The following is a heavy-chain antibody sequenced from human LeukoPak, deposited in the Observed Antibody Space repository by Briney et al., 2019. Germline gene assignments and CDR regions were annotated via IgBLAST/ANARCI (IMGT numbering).Heavy chain of an antibody. CDR2: INRDGSTT. D-gene: IGHD3-16*01. Sequence: PGGSLRLSCAASGFTFSSYRMHWVRQTPGEGLVWVSRINRDGSTTNYADSVKGRFTISRDNSKNTLYLQMNSLRAEDTAVYYCARPWGDVSIATWFSPWGQGTLVTVSS. J-gene: IGHJ5*02. CDR3: ARPWGDVSIATWFSP. V-gene: IGHV3-74*01. CDR1: GFTFSSYR.